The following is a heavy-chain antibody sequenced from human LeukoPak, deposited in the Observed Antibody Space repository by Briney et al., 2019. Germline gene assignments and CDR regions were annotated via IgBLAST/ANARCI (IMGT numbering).Heavy chain of an antibody. CDR2: IYYSGST. CDR1: GGSISSYY. V-gene: IGHV4-59*01. J-gene: IGHJ6*03. CDR3: ARGHRGGGSYSYYYYYMDV. D-gene: IGHD1-26*01. Sequence: SETLSLTCTVSGGSISSYYWSWIRQPPGKGVEWIGYIYYSGSTNYNPSLKSRVTISVDTSKNQFSLKLSSVTAADTAVYYCARGHRGGGSYSYYYYYMDVWGKGTTVTVSS.